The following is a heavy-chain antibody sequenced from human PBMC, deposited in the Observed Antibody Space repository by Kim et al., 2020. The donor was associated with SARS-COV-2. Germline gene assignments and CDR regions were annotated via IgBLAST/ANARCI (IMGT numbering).Heavy chain of an antibody. CDR1: GGSISSGGYY. Sequence: SETLSLTCTVSGGSISSGGYYWSWIRQHPGKGLEWIGYIYYSGSTYYNPSLKSRVTISVDTSKNQFSLKLSSVTAADTAVYYCARDRLVILTGLYYYGMDVWGQGTTVTVSS. CDR3: ARDRLVILTGLYYYGMDV. V-gene: IGHV4-31*03. D-gene: IGHD3-9*01. CDR2: IYYSGST. J-gene: IGHJ6*02.